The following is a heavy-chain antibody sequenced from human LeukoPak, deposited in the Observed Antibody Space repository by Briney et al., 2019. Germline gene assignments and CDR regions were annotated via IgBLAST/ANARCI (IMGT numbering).Heavy chain of an antibody. J-gene: IGHJ6*01. D-gene: IGHD2-2*01. CDR1: GASIRTDSYN. V-gene: IGHV4-39*01. CDR2: AYHSGGT. CDR3: GRHFSPSWPYQYGLHF. Sequence: SETLSLTCTVSGASIRTDSYNWGWIRQPPGKGLEWVGSAYHSGGTYYNPSLQSRITISVDTSKNQFSLRLNSVTAAAAAFYCCGRHFSPSWPYQYGLHFWGQGTTVRVS.